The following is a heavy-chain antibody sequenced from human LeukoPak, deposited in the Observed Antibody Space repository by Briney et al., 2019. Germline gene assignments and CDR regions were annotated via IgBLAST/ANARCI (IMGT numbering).Heavy chain of an antibody. CDR1: GGSISSYY. CDR2: IYYSGST. CDR3: ARGREYPAPYYSDY. V-gene: IGHV4-59*01. D-gene: IGHD6-6*01. J-gene: IGHJ4*02. Sequence: SETLSLTCTVSGGSISSYYWSWIRQPPGKGLEWIGYIYYSGSTNYNPSLKSRVTISVDTSKNQFSLKLSSVTAADTAVYYCARGREYPAPYYSDYWGQGALVTVSS.